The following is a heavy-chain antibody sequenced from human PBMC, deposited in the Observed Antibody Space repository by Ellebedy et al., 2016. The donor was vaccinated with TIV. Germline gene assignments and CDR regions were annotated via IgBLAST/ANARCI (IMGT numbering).Heavy chain of an antibody. J-gene: IGHJ6*03. Sequence: SETLSLTXTVSGGSISTGNYYWTWIRQPAGKALEWIGRIYTGGNTNYNPSLKSRVTMSVDTSKNQFSLKLNSVTAADTAVYYCARGRLERGYNPRYYMDVWGKGTTVTVSS. CDR3: ARGRLERGYNPRYYMDV. CDR2: IYTGGNT. D-gene: IGHD5-18*01. V-gene: IGHV4-61*02. CDR1: GGSISTGNYY.